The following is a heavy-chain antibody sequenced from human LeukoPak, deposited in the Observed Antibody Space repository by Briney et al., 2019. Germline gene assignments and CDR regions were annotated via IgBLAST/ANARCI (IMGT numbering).Heavy chain of an antibody. J-gene: IGHJ6*03. V-gene: IGHV3-73*01. CDR1: GFTFSGSA. Sequence: PGGSLRLSCAASGFTFSGSAMHWVRQASGKGLEWVGRIRSKANSYATAYAASVKGRFTISRDDSKNTAYLQMNSLKTEDTAVYYCTRHREYSGSYSHYYYYMDVWGKGTTVTVSS. D-gene: IGHD1-26*01. CDR2: IRSKANSYAT. CDR3: TRHREYSGSYSHYYYYMDV.